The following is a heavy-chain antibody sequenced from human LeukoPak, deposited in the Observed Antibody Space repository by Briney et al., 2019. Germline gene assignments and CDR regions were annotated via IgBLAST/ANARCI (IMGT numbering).Heavy chain of an antibody. CDR3: ASGYSYDLFDY. J-gene: IGHJ4*02. D-gene: IGHD5-18*01. Sequence: SETLSLTCTVSGASISSTGYYWGWIRQPPGKGLEWIGSIFYSGSTYYNPSLKSRVTISVDTSRNQLSLKLSSVTAADTAVYYCASGYSYDLFDYWGQGALATVSS. V-gene: IGHV4-39*07. CDR2: IFYSGST. CDR1: GASISSTGYY.